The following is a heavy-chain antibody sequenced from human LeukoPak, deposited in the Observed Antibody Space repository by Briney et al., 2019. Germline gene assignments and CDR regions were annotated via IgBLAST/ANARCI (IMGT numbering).Heavy chain of an antibody. CDR2: VKSDGSST. J-gene: IGHJ4*02. V-gene: IGHV3-74*01. D-gene: IGHD1-26*01. CDR3: ARDYMMAVGPIDY. Sequence: GGSLRLSCAASGFTFSNYWMHWVRQVPGKGLVWVSYVKSDGSSTDYADSVKGRFTISRDNAKKTLYLQMNSLRAEDTGVYYCARDYMMAVGPIDYWGQGTLVTVSS. CDR1: GFTFSNYW.